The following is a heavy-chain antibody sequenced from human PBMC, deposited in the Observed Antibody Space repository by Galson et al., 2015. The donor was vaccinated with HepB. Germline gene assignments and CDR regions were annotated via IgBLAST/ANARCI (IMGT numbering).Heavy chain of an antibody. CDR2: ISGSGGST. CDR3: AKAGLELRPYLDY. Sequence: SLRLSCAASGFTFSSYAMSWVRQAPGKGLEWVSAISGSGGSTYYADSVKGRFAISRDNSKNTLYLQMNSLRAEDTAVYYCAKAGLELRPYLDYWGQGTLVTVSS. J-gene: IGHJ4*02. CDR1: GFTFSSYA. V-gene: IGHV3-23*01. D-gene: IGHD4-23*01.